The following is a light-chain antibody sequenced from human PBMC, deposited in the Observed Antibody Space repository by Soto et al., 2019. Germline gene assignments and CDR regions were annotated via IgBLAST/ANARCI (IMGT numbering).Light chain of an antibody. V-gene: IGKV3-11*01. CDR3: QQRDDWPLT. J-gene: IGKJ4*01. CDR2: NAS. CDR1: QSVRSY. Sequence: EIVLTQSPATLSLSPGERATLSCRASQSVRSYLGWYQQKPGQAPRLLIYNASNRATGIPARFSGSGSGTDLTLTISRLEPEDFAVSYCQQRDDWPLTYGGGTKVEIK.